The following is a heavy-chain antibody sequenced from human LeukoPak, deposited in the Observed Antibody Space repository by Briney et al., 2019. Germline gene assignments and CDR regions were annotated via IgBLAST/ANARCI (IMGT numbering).Heavy chain of an antibody. V-gene: IGHV3-7*03. D-gene: IGHD2-21*02. J-gene: IGHJ6*03. Sequence: GGSLRLSCAASGFTFSSYWMSWVRQAPGKGLEWVANIKQDGSEKYYVDSVKGRFTISRDNAKNSLSLQMNSLRSDDTAVYYCARDRYCGGDCYSWLGYYYYYMDVWGKGTTVTVSS. CDR1: GFTFSSYW. CDR3: ARDRYCGGDCYSWLGYYYYYMDV. CDR2: IKQDGSEK.